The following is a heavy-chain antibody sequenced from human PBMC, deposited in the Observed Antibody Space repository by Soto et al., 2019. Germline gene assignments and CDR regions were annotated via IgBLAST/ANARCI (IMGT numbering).Heavy chain of an antibody. Sequence: ASVKVSCKVSGYTLTELSMHWVRQAPGKGLEWMGGFDPEDGETIYAQKFQGRVTMTEDTSTDTAYVELSSLRSEDTAVYYCATGRLITLGGVIVRNYYYYYMDVWGKGTTVTVSS. CDR1: GYTLTELS. J-gene: IGHJ6*03. CDR3: ATGRLITLGGVIVRNYYYYYMDV. V-gene: IGHV1-24*01. CDR2: FDPEDGET. D-gene: IGHD3-16*02.